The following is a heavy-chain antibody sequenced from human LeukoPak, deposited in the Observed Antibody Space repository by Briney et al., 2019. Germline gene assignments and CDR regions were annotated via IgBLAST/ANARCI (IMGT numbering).Heavy chain of an antibody. CDR3: ARERYSYGYDYFDY. V-gene: IGHV3-53*01. Sequence: GGSLRLSCAASGFTFSTYAMTWVRQAPGKGLEWVSVIYSGGSTYYADSVKGRFTISRDNSKNTLYLQINSLRAEDTAVYYCARERYSYGYDYFDYWGQGTLVTVSS. J-gene: IGHJ4*02. CDR2: IYSGGST. D-gene: IGHD5-18*01. CDR1: GFTFSTYA.